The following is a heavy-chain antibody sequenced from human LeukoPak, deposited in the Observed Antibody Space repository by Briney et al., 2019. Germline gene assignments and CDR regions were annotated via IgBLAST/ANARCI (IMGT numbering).Heavy chain of an antibody. V-gene: IGHV6-1*01. CDR3: ARDLPWNYVGWFDP. Sequence: SQTLSLTCAISGDSVSSNSAAWNWIRQSPSRGLEWLGRTYYRSKWYNDYAVSVKSRITINPDTSKNQFSLQLDSVTPEDTAVYYCARDLPWNYVGWFDPWGQGTLVTVSS. CDR1: GDSVSSNSAA. J-gene: IGHJ5*02. D-gene: IGHD1-7*01. CDR2: TYYRSKWYN.